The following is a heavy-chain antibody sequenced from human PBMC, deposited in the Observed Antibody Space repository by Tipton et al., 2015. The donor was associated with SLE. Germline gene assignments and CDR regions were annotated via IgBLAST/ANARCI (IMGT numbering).Heavy chain of an antibody. Sequence: TLSLTCTVSGGSMSSFYWSWIRQPAGKGLEWIGRIYSSGSTNYNPSLKSRVTMSVDTSKNQFSLKLSSVTAADTAVYYCARGSGWPHWYFDLWGRGTLVTVSS. CDR3: ARGSGWPHWYFDL. CDR2: IYSSGST. V-gene: IGHV4-4*07. J-gene: IGHJ2*01. D-gene: IGHD6-19*01. CDR1: GGSMSSFY.